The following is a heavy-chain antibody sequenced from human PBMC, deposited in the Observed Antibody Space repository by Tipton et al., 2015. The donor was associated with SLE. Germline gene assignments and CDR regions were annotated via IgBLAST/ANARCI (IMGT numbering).Heavy chain of an antibody. CDR1: GGSISSSNW. Sequence: SLRLSCAVSGGSISSSNWWSWVRQPPGKGLEWIGRIFARGSTNYNPSLNSRVTISVDTSKNQFSLKLSSVTAADTAVYYCAREATAIEVRYYYHYYMDVWGKGTTVTISS. D-gene: IGHD5-18*01. CDR3: AREATAIEVRYYYHYYMDV. CDR2: IFARGST. J-gene: IGHJ6*03. V-gene: IGHV4-4*02.